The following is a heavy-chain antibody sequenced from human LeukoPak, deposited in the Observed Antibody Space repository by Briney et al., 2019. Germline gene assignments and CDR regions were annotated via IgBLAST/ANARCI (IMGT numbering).Heavy chain of an antibody. CDR3: ARLRAHRGPWGVDYYGMDV. CDR1: GASISSGDYY. V-gene: IGHV4-31*03. D-gene: IGHD3-16*01. CDR2: IFYPGRT. Sequence: SETLSLTCTVSGASISSGDYYWSWIRQHPGKGLEWIGYIFYPGRTHYNPSLKSRVTVLLDTSENQFSLKLTSVTAADTAVYYCARLRAHRGPWGVDYYGMDVWGQGTTVTVSS. J-gene: IGHJ6*02.